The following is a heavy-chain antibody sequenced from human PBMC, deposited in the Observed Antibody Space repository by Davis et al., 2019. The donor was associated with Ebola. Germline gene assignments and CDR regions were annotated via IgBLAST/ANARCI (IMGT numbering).Heavy chain of an antibody. J-gene: IGHJ2*01. CDR2: ISSSSNYI. Sequence: GESLKISCAGSGFAFGDYGMHWVRQAPGKGLEWVSFISSSSNYIYYADSVKGRFTVSRDNAKNSLYLQMNSLRAEDTAVYYCVRDPALVVTGGGWFFGLWGRGTLVTVSS. V-gene: IGHV3-21*01. CDR3: VRDPALVVTGGGWFFGL. D-gene: IGHD2-21*02. CDR1: GFAFGDYG.